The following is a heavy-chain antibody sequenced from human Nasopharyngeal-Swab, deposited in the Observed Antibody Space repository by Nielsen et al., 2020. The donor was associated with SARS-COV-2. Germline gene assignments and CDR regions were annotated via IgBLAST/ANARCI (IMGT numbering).Heavy chain of an antibody. D-gene: IGHD2-15*01. Sequence: VCQAPGRGLGWVAVIWYDGSNKYYADSVKGRFTISRDNSKNTLYLQMISLRAEDTAVYYCAREAGYCSGGSCYSGPFDYWGQGTLVTVSS. J-gene: IGHJ4*02. CDR3: AREAGYCSGGSCYSGPFDY. CDR2: IWYDGSNK. V-gene: IGHV3-33*01.